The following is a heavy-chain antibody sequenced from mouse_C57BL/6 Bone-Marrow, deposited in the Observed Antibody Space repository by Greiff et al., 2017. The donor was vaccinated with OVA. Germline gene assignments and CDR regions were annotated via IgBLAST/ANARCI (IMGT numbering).Heavy chain of an antibody. CDR1: GFTFSSYA. D-gene: IGHD1-1*01. V-gene: IGHV5-4*01. J-gene: IGHJ2*01. CDR3: ARVITTVVGDY. CDR2: ISDGGSYT. Sequence: EVHLVESGGGLVKPGGSLKLSCAASGFTFSSYAMSWVRQTPEKRLEWVATISDGGSYTYYPDNVKGRFTISRDNAKNNLYLQMSSLRSEDTALYYCARVITTVVGDYWGQGTTLTVSS.